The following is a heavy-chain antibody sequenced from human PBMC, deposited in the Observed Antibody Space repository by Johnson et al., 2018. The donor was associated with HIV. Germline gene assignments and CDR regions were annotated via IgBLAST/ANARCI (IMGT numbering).Heavy chain of an antibody. CDR3: ARGTYYYDTSGYLTRPRSFDV. V-gene: IGHV3-20*04. CDR2: INWNGGTP. Sequence: QLVESGGGLVQPGRSLRLSCAASGITFDEYALHWVRQAPGKGLEWVSGINWNGGTPVSADSLKGRFTLLRAHAKNPVYLQMNRLRVEDTALYYCARGTYYYDTSGYLTRPRSFDVWGQGTTVTVSS. J-gene: IGHJ3*01. D-gene: IGHD3-22*01. CDR1: GITFDEYA.